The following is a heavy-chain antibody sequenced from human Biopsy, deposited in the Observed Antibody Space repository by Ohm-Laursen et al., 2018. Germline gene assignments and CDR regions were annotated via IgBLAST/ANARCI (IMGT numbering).Heavy chain of an antibody. CDR2: INPSGSTT. V-gene: IGHV1-46*01. J-gene: IGHJ4*02. Sequence: GASVTASCKTSGYSFTSYYMHWVRQAPGQGLEWMGMINPSGSTTSYPQIFQGRVTMTRDTSKSTVYMELSSLRSADTAVYFCARNTGWYGDLYYFDYWGQRTLVTVSS. CDR3: ARNTGWYGDLYYFDY. CDR1: GYSFTSYY. D-gene: IGHD6-19*01.